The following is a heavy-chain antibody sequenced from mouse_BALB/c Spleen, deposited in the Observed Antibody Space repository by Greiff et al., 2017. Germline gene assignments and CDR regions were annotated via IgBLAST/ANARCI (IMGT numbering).Heavy chain of an antibody. CDR2: ISSGGSYT. J-gene: IGHJ2*01. D-gene: IGHD3-2*01. V-gene: IGHV5-6*02. Sequence: EVMLVESGGDLVKPGGSLKLSCAASGFTFSSYGMSWVRQTPDKRLEWVATISSGGSYTYYPDSVKGRFTISRDNAKNTLYLQMSSLKSEDTAMYYCARPLDSSGYVDYFDYWGQGTTLTVSS. CDR1: GFTFSSYG. CDR3: ARPLDSSGYVDYFDY.